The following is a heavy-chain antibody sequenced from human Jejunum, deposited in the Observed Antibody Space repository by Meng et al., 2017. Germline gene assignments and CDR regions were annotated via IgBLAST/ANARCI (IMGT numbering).Heavy chain of an antibody. CDR1: GFTFSISS. CDR2: FAANNST. J-gene: IGHJ4*02. V-gene: IGHV3-23*04. CDR3: AKLASF. Sequence: EAQLVETGGGLIQPGGSLRLSCAASGFTFSISSMSWVRQAPGKGLEWVSTFAANNSTYYAESVKGRFTISRDNSKNTLSLQMNSLRAEDTAVYYCAKLASFWGQGTLVTVSS.